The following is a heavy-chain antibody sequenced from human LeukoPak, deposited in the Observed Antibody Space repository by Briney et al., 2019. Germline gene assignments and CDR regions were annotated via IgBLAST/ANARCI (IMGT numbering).Heavy chain of an antibody. Sequence: SETLSLTCTVSGCSISSRSYYWGWIRQPPGKGLEWIGSIYYSGSTYYNPSLKSRVTISVDTSKNQFSLKLNSVTAADTAVYYCARQPESVSNWFDPWGQGTLVTVSS. D-gene: IGHD6-19*01. J-gene: IGHJ5*02. CDR3: ARQPESVSNWFDP. CDR1: GCSISSRSYY. V-gene: IGHV4-39*01. CDR2: IYYSGST.